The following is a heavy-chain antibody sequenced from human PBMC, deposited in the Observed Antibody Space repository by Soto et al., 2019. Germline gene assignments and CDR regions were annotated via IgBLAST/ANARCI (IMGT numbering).Heavy chain of an antibody. J-gene: IGHJ4*02. CDR2: INPKSGGT. V-gene: IGHV1-2*02. D-gene: IGHD1-26*01. CDR3: ARDLAKGGGSAGFDY. Sequence: ASVKVSCKASGYTFTVYYMHWVRQAPGQGLEWMGWINPKSGGTMYPQKFQGRVTMTWDTSISTAYRALTRLRSDDTAVYYCARDLAKGGGSAGFDYWGQGTLVTVSS. CDR1: GYTFTVYY.